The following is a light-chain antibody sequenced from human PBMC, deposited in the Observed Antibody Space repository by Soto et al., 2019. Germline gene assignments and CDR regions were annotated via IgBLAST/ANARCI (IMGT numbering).Light chain of an antibody. CDR3: ELYYNLP. J-gene: IGKJ4*01. CDR1: QDISNY. V-gene: IGKV1-33*01. Sequence: IQMTQSPTSLSTSVGDRVTITCQASQDISNYLNWYQQKPGKAPKLLIYDASNLETGVPSRFIRSGSGTDVVFTVSSLQAQDIVRYYCELYYNLPVDGGTKVEIK. CDR2: DAS.